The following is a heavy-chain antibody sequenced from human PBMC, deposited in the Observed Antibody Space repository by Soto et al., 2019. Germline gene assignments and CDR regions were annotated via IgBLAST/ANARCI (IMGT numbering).Heavy chain of an antibody. CDR2: ISGSGGST. CDR3: AKDGPGSWLPHDYFDY. D-gene: IGHD6-13*01. Sequence: PGGSLRLSCAASGFTFSSYAMSWVRQAPGKGLEWVSAISGSGGSTYYADSVKGRFTISRDNSKNTLYLQMNSLRAEDTAVYYCAKDGPGSWLPHDYFDYWGQGTLVTVSS. J-gene: IGHJ4*02. V-gene: IGHV3-23*01. CDR1: GFTFSSYA.